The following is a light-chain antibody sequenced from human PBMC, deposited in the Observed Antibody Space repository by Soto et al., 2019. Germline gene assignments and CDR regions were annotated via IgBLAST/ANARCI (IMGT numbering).Light chain of an antibody. Sequence: QSVLTQPPSASGTPGQRVTISCSGSSSNIGSNTVNWYQQLPGTAPKLLIYSNDQRPSGVPDRFSGSKSGTSASLAISGLQSEDEADYYCAAWDDRLSAVVFGGGTKLT. CDR3: AAWDDRLSAVV. V-gene: IGLV1-44*01. J-gene: IGLJ2*01. CDR1: SSNIGSNT. CDR2: SND.